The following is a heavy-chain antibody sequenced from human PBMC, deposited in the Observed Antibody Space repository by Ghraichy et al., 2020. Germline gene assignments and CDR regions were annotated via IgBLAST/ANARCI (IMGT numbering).Heavy chain of an antibody. CDR3: AAPAEDIPGREN. V-gene: IGHV3-30-3*01. CDR1: GFTFSSYA. D-gene: IGHD2-15*01. CDR2: ISYDGSNK. Sequence: GGSLRLSCAASGFTFSSYAMHWVRQAPGKGLEWVAVISYDGSNKYYADSVKGRFTISRDNSKNTLYLQMNSLRAEDTAVYYCAAPAEDIPGRENWGQGTLVTVSS. J-gene: IGHJ4*02.